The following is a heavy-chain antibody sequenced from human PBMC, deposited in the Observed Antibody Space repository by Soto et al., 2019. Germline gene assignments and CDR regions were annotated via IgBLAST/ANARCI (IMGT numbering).Heavy chain of an antibody. J-gene: IGHJ6*02. Sequence: EVQLLESGGNLVQPGGSLRLSCAASGFTFSSYAMSWVRQAPGKGLEGVSAMSGSGGSTYYADSVKGRFTISRDNSKNTLYLQMNSLRAEDTALYYCAKEFAGNWNYLGHYYGLDVWGQGTTVTVSS. CDR3: AKEFAGNWNYLGHYYGLDV. V-gene: IGHV3-23*01. D-gene: IGHD1-7*01. CDR2: MSGSGGST. CDR1: GFTFSSYA.